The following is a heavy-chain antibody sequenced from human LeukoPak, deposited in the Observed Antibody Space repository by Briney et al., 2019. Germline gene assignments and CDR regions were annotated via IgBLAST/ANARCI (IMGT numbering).Heavy chain of an antibody. CDR2: IYSGGST. V-gene: IGHV3-66*02. D-gene: IGHD1-26*01. CDR1: GFTVSSNH. J-gene: IGHJ3*02. Sequence: PGGSLRLSCAASGFTVSSNHMSWVRQAPGKGLEWVSVIYSGGSTYYADSVKGRFTISRDNSKNTLYLQMNSLRAEDTAVYYCARDWEGAFDIWGQGTMVTVSS. CDR3: ARDWEGAFDI.